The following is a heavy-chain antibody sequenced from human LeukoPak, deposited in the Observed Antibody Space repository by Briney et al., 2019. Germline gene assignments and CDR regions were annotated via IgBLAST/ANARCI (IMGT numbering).Heavy chain of an antibody. V-gene: IGHV1-69*13. Sequence: GASVKVSCKASGGTFSSYAISWVRQAPGQGLEWMGGIIPIFGTANYAQKFQGRVTITADESTSTAYMGLSSLRSEDTAVYYCARGGELPYNWFDPWGQGTLVTVSS. CDR2: IIPIFGTA. J-gene: IGHJ5*02. D-gene: IGHD1-7*01. CDR1: GGTFSSYA. CDR3: ARGGELPYNWFDP.